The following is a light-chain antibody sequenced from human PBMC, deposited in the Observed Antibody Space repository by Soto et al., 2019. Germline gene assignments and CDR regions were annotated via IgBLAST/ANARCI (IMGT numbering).Light chain of an antibody. Sequence: IQMTQSPSSLSASVGDRVTITCRASQGIRKDLGWYQQKPGKAPKLLIYGITNLQIGVPSRFSGSGSGTEFTLTISSLQPEDFATYYCLQDSSNPYTFGQGTKLEIK. CDR2: GIT. CDR3: LQDSSNPYT. J-gene: IGKJ2*01. CDR1: QGIRKD. V-gene: IGKV1-6*01.